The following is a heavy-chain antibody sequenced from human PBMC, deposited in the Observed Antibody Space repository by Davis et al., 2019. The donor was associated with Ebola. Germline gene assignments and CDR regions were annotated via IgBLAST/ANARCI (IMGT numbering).Heavy chain of an antibody. CDR1: GFTFSSYG. CDR2: IWYDGSNK. J-gene: IGHJ6*02. CDR3: ARVAPEGLRFLEWLFPDV. D-gene: IGHD3-3*01. V-gene: IGHV3-33*01. Sequence: PGGSLRLSCAASGFTFSSYGMHWVRQAPGKGLEWVAVIWYDGSNKYYADSVKGRFTISRDNSKNTLYLQMNSLRAEDTAVYYCARVAPEGLRFLEWLFPDVWGQGTTVTVSS.